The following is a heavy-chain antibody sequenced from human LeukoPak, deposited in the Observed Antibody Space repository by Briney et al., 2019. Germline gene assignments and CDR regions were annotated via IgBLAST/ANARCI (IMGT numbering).Heavy chain of an antibody. V-gene: IGHV3-11*01. CDR2: ISSSGSTT. CDR3: AKGEYSSGWSSLDY. Sequence: PGGSLRLSCAASGFTFSDYYMSWIRQAPGKGLEWVSYISSSGSTTYYADSVKGRFTISRDNSKNTLYLQMNSLRAEDTAVYYCAKGEYSSGWSSLDYWGQGTLVTVSS. D-gene: IGHD6-19*01. CDR1: GFTFSDYY. J-gene: IGHJ4*02.